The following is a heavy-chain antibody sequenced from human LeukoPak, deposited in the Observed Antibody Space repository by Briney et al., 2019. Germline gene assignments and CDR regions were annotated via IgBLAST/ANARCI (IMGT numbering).Heavy chain of an antibody. CDR3: AREEVIAAAGPTLDY. D-gene: IGHD6-13*01. CDR2: LNPNSGGT. J-gene: IGHJ4*02. Sequence: ASVKVSCKASGYTFTGYYMHWVRQAPGQGLEWLGWLNPNSGGTNYAQKFQGRVTMTRDTSISTAYMELSRLRSDDTAVFYCAREEVIAAAGPTLDYWGQGALATVSS. V-gene: IGHV1-2*02. CDR1: GYTFTGYY.